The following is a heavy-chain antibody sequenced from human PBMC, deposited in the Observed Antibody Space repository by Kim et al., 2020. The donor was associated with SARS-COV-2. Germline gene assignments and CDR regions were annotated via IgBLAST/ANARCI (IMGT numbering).Heavy chain of an antibody. Sequence: ASVKVSCKASGYTFTSYGISWVRQAPGQGLEWMGWISAYNGNTNYAQKLQGRVTMTTDTSTSTAYMELRSLRSDDTAVYYCASNEPEWSYYYYYGMDVWGQATTVTVSS. V-gene: IGHV1-18*01. J-gene: IGHJ6*02. CDR3: ASNEPEWSYYYYYGMDV. D-gene: IGHD2-8*01. CDR1: GYTFTSYG. CDR2: ISAYNGNT.